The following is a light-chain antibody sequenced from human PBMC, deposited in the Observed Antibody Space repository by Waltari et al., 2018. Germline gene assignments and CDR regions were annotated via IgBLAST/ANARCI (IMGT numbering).Light chain of an antibody. Sequence: DVQMTQSPATLSASVGDRVTITCRASQSITDWLAWYQQKPGEAPKRLKYKASTLESGVPSRFIGTRSETEFTLTISNLQPDDFATYYCQQYTIYPLTFGGGTKVSI. CDR3: QQYTIYPLT. CDR2: KAS. V-gene: IGKV1-5*03. CDR1: QSITDW. J-gene: IGKJ4*01.